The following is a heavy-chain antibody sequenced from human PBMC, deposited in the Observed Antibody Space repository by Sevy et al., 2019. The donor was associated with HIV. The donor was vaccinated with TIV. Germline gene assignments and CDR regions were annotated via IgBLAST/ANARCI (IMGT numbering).Heavy chain of an antibody. V-gene: IGHV5-51*01. J-gene: IGHJ6*02. CDR1: GYSFSSYW. D-gene: IGHD5-18*01. CDR3: ARGARDTLPSFYYYGFDV. CDR2: IYPGDTDT. Sequence: GESLKISCKASGYSFSSYWFGWVRQMPGKGLEWMGIIYPGDTDTRDSLSFQGQVTISVDKSFSTASLQWSSLKASDTAIYYCARGARDTLPSFYYYGFDVWGQGTTVTVSS.